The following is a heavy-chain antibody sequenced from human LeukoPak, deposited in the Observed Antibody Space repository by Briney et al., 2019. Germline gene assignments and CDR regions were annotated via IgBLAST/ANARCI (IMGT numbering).Heavy chain of an antibody. Sequence: SSETLSLTCTVSGDSLTSSSHYWGWIRQPPGRRLQWVASLHHTGRNYSNAALKSRVSISMGTAKSQFSLKVSSVTAADSGVYYCVAEMTASAAFDIWGQGTMVAVSS. D-gene: IGHD2-21*02. J-gene: IGHJ3*02. CDR3: VAEMTASAAFDI. CDR2: LHHTGRN. CDR1: GDSLTSSSHY. V-gene: IGHV4-39*01.